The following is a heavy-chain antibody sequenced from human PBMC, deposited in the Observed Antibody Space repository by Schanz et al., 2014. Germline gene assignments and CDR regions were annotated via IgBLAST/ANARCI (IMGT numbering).Heavy chain of an antibody. V-gene: IGHV3-72*01. CDR1: GFTVSSNY. J-gene: IGHJ4*02. CDR3: ARRNFYDKSAAFDY. Sequence: EVQLVESGGGLVKPGGSLRLSCAASGFTVSSNYMSWVRQAPGKGLEWVGHSRNKGHSYTSEYAASVKGRFTISRDESESSLYLQMDSLKTEDTAVYYCARRNFYDKSAAFDYWGQGSLVTVSS. D-gene: IGHD3-9*01. CDR2: SRNKGHSYTS.